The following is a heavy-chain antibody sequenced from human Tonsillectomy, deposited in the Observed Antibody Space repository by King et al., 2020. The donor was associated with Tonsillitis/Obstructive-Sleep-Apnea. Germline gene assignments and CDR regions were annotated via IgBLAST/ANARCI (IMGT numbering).Heavy chain of an antibody. J-gene: IGHJ4*02. Sequence: VQLQQWGAGLLKPSETLSLTCAVYGGSFSGYYWSWIRQPPGKGLEWIGEINHSGSTNYNPSLKSRVTISVDTSKNQFSLKLSSVTAADTAIYYCARGEGTSGWCNGVDYWGQGTLVTVSS. CDR3: ARGEGTSGWCNGVDY. CDR2: INHSGST. D-gene: IGHD6-19*01. CDR1: GGSFSGYY. V-gene: IGHV4-34*01.